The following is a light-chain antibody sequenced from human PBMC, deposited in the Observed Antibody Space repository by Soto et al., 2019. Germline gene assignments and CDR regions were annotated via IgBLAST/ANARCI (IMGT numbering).Light chain of an antibody. Sequence: EIVLTQSPGTLSLSPGERATLSCRASQSVSSYLAWYRQKPGQAPRLLIYDASNRATGIPARFSGSGSGTDFTLTISSLEPEDFAVYYCQQRSNWPRTFGGGTKVDIK. V-gene: IGKV3-11*01. CDR1: QSVSSY. CDR2: DAS. CDR3: QQRSNWPRT. J-gene: IGKJ4*01.